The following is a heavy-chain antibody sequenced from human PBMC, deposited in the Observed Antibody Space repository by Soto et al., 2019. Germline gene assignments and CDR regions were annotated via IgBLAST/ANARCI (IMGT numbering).Heavy chain of an antibody. CDR2: IIPMFGRV. Sequence: QVQLVQSGAEVKKPGSSVNVSCKASGGSFSNDIISWVRQAPGQGLDWMGTIIPMFGRVNYAQKLQGRVTLTADNSTSTAYMELSSLRSADTAVYYCASGTVYGSGSYPVDYWGQGTLVTVSS. CDR1: GGSFSNDI. J-gene: IGHJ4*02. CDR3: ASGTVYGSGSYPVDY. D-gene: IGHD3-10*01. V-gene: IGHV1-69*02.